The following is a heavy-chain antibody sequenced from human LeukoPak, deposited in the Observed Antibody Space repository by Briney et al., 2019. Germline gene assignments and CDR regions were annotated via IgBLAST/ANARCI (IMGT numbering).Heavy chain of an antibody. CDR3: AREKPLGRLYYFDY. D-gene: IGHD3-3*02. CDR1: GGSFSGYY. V-gene: IGHV4-34*01. Sequence: SETLSLTCAVYGGSFSGYYWSWIRQPPGKGLEWIGEINHSGSTNYNPSLKSRVTISVDTSKNQFSLKLSSVTAADTAVYYCAREKPLGRLYYFDYWGQGTLVTVSS. J-gene: IGHJ4*02. CDR2: INHSGST.